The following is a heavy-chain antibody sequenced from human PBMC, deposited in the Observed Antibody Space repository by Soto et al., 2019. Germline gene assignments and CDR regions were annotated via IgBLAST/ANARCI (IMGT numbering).Heavy chain of an antibody. CDR3: AKPLHHGYFDY. V-gene: IGHV3-23*01. J-gene: IGHJ4*02. CDR1: GFTFSNYA. Sequence: GGSLRLSCAASGFTFSNYAMSWVRQAPGKGLEWVSAISGSGDSTYYADSVKGRFTISRDNSKNTLYLQMNSLRAEDTAVYYCAKPLHHGYFDYWGQGTLVTVSS. D-gene: IGHD3-10*01. CDR2: ISGSGDST.